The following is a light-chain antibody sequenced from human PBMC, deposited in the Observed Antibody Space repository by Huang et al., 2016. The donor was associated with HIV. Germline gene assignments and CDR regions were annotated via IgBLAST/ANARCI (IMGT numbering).Light chain of an antibody. CDR2: DVS. CDR3: QQYDGYPWT. V-gene: IGKV1-5*01. J-gene: IGKJ1*01. CDR1: QSFTTC. Sequence: DIQMTQSPSTLSASVGDRVTITCRASQSFTTCLDWYQQKPGKAPKLLIYDVSSLESGVPSRVSGSGSGTEFTLTISSLQPDDFATYYCQQYDGYPWTFGQGTKVEIK.